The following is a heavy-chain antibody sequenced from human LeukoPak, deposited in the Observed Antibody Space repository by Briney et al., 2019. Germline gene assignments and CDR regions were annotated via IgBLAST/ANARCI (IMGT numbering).Heavy chain of an antibody. Sequence: SETLSLTCTVSGYSISSAYYWGWIRQPPGKGLEWIGSIYHSGNTYYNPSLKSRVTISVDTSKNQFSLKLSSVTAADTAVYYCARTPGSYAHFDYWGQGTLVTVSS. CDR3: ARTPGSYAHFDY. CDR2: IYHSGNT. V-gene: IGHV4-38-2*02. D-gene: IGHD3-16*01. CDR1: GYSISSAYY. J-gene: IGHJ4*02.